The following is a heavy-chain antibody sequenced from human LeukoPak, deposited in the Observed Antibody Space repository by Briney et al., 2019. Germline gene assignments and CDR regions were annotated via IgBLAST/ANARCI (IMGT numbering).Heavy chain of an antibody. V-gene: IGHV4-39*07. D-gene: IGHD4-23*01. J-gene: IGHJ5*02. Sequence: PSGTLSLTCTVSGGSISSSSYYWGWIRQPPGKGLEWIGSIYYSGSTYYNPSLKSRVTISVDTSKNQFSLKLSSVTAADTAVYYCARGTVVEGGLNWFDPWGQGTLVTVSS. CDR1: GGSISSSSYY. CDR2: IYYSGST. CDR3: ARGTVVEGGLNWFDP.